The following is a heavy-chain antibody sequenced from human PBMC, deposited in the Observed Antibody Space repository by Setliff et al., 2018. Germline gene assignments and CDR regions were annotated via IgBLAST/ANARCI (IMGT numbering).Heavy chain of an antibody. CDR2: INHSGSS. Sequence: SETLSLTCTVSGDSISSRRNYWGWFRQPAGKELEWIGEINHSGSSNYNPSLKGRATISVDNSKNQFSLNLNSVTVADTAVYFCARGVRTGHLDSWGQGTLVTVSS. CDR3: ARGVRTGHLDS. D-gene: IGHD1-1*01. V-gene: IGHV4-61*05. J-gene: IGHJ4*02. CDR1: GDSISSRRNY.